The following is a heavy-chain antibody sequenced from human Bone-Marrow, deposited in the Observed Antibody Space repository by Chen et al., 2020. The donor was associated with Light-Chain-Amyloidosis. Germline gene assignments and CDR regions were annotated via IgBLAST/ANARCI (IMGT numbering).Heavy chain of an antibody. Sequence: QPQLQESGPGLVSPSETLSLTCTVSGASINSRSYYWGWLRQSPGKGLEWIGTMYYGGTTYYNPYLKSRLTLYVDTCRNQFPLKLSSVTAADTAVYYCAIGGDWLPTRWHWFDPWGQGTRGTSSS. CDR3: AIGGDWLPTRWHWFDP. CDR2: MYYGGTT. V-gene: IGHV4-39*01. CDR1: GASINSRSYY. D-gene: IGHD3-9*01. J-gene: IGHJ5*02.